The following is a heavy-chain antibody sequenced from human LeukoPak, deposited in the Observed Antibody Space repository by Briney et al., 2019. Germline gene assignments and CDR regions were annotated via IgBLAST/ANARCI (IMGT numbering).Heavy chain of an antibody. Sequence: SQTLSLTCAISGDSVSSNSAAWNWIRQSPSRGLEWLGRTYYRSKWYNDYAVSVKSRITINPDTSKNQFSLQLNSVTPEDTAVYYCARDGVYYYDSSGYYYYYGMDVWGQGTTVTVSS. CDR3: ARDGVYYYDSSGYYYYYGMDV. V-gene: IGHV6-1*01. CDR2: TYYRSKWYN. J-gene: IGHJ6*02. CDR1: GDSVSSNSAA. D-gene: IGHD3-22*01.